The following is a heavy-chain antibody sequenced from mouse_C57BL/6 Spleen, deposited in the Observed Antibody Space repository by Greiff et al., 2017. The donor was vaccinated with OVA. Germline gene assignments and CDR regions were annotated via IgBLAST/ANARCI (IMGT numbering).Heavy chain of an antibody. CDR2: IYPGSGST. D-gene: IGHD3-2*02. CDR3: ARRDSSGYDWFAY. V-gene: IGHV1-55*01. J-gene: IGHJ3*01. Sequence: QVQLQQPGAELVKPGASVKMSCKASGYTFTSYWITWVKQRPGQGLEWIGDIYPGSGSTNYNEKFKSKATLTVDTSSSTAYMQLSSLTSEDSAVYYCARRDSSGYDWFAYWGQGTLVTVSA. CDR1: GYTFTSYW.